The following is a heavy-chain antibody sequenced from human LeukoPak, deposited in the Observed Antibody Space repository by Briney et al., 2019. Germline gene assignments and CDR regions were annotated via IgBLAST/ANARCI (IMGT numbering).Heavy chain of an antibody. CDR3: ARVGYYDSSGYRDY. D-gene: IGHD3-22*01. CDR2: INHSGST. J-gene: IGHJ4*02. V-gene: IGHV4-34*01. Sequence: KTSETLSLTCAVYGGSFSGYYWSWIRQPLGKGLAWIGEINHSGSTNYYPSLKSRVTISVDTSKNQFSLKLSSVTAADTAVYYCARVGYYDSSGYRDYWGQGTLVTVSS. CDR1: GGSFSGYY.